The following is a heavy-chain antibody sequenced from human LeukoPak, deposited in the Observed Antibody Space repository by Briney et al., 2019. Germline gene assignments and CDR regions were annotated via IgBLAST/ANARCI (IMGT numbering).Heavy chain of an antibody. CDR1: GFTFSSYS. J-gene: IGHJ4*02. D-gene: IGHD2-21*02. CDR2: ISSSSSYI. Sequence: GGSLRLSCAASGFTFSSYSMNWVRQAPGKGLEWVSSISSSSSYIYYADSVKGRFTISRGNAKNTLYLQMNSLRAEDTAVYYCASSRWYCGGDCYSSLGYWGQGTLVTVSS. V-gene: IGHV3-21*01. CDR3: ASSRWYCGGDCYSSLGY.